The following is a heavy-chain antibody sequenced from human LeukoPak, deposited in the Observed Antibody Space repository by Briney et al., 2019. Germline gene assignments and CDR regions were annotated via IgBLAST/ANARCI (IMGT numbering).Heavy chain of an antibody. CDR1: GGSISSYY. CDR2: IYYSGST. Sequence: ASETLSLTCTVSGGSISSYYWSWIRQPPGKGLEWIGYIYYSGSTNYNPSLKSRVTISVDTSKNQFSLKLRSVTPAHTAVYYCGRQRGIAVAYTAWGQGTLVTVSS. V-gene: IGHV4-59*08. J-gene: IGHJ5*02. CDR3: GRQRGIAVAYTA. D-gene: IGHD6-19*01.